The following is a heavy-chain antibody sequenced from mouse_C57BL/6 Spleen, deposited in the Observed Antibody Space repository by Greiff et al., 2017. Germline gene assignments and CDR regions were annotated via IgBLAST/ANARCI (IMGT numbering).Heavy chain of an antibody. D-gene: IGHD3-3*01. CDR1: GYTFTSYW. Sequence: QVQLQQSGAELVRPGSSVKLSCKASGYTFTSYWMDWVKQRPGQGLEWIGNIYPSDSETHYNQKFKDKATLTVDKSSSTAYMQLSSLTSEDSAIYYCARGGTQGSYYFDYWGQGTTLTVSS. V-gene: IGHV1-61*01. CDR2: IYPSDSET. CDR3: ARGGTQGSYYFDY. J-gene: IGHJ2*01.